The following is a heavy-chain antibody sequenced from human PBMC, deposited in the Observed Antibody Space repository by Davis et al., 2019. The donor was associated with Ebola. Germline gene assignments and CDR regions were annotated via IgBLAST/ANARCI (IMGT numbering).Heavy chain of an antibody. CDR1: GFTFNKFQ. CDR3: VPGTWI. J-gene: IGHJ4*02. D-gene: IGHD5-18*01. CDR2: ISDSGSTT. V-gene: IGHV3-48*03. Sequence: GESLKISCTASGFTFNKFQMNWVXLAPGSVLECVSYISDSGSTTYYTDSVKGRFTISRDNAKNSLYLQMNSLRAEDTAVYYCVPGTWIRGQGTLVTVSS.